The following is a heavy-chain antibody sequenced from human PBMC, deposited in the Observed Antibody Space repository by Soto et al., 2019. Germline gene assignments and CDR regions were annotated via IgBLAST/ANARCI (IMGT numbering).Heavy chain of an antibody. CDR1: GYSFTSYW. J-gene: IGHJ6*02. CDR3: ARLDCSRGSCTFYYYGMDV. Sequence: PGESLKISCKGSGYSFTSYWISWVRQMPGKGLEWMGRIDPSDSYTNYSPSFQGHVTISADKSISTAYLQWSSLKASDTAMYYCARLDCSRGSCTFYYYGMDVWGQGTTVTVSS. V-gene: IGHV5-10-1*01. D-gene: IGHD2-15*01. CDR2: IDPSDSYT.